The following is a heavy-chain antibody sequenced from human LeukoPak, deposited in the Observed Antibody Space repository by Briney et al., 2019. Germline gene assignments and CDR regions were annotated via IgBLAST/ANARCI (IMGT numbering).Heavy chain of an antibody. J-gene: IGHJ1*01. CDR3: ARDYYDSSGYAKYFQH. V-gene: IGHV1-18*01. CDR2: ISAYNGNT. D-gene: IGHD3-22*01. Sequence: ASVKVSCKASGYTFTNYGISWVRQAPGQGLEWMGWISAYNGNTNYAQKLQGRVTMTTDTSTSTAYMELRSLRSDDTAVYYCARDYYDSSGYAKYFQHWGQGTLVTVSS. CDR1: GYTFTNYG.